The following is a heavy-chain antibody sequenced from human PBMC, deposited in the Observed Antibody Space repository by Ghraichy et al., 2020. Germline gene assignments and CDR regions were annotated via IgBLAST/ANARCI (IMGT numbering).Heavy chain of an antibody. Sequence: LSLTCSVSGGSISRTTFYWGWIRQPPGKGLEWIGNISHTGSTYYSPALRGRVTISVDTSMNQFFLQLTSVTAADTAVYYCARPARPFYYQGSGHAYDPWGQGTLVTVSS. CDR1: GGSISRTTFY. CDR3: ARPARPFYYQGSGHAYDP. V-gene: IGHV4-39*01. D-gene: IGHD6-25*01. CDR2: ISHTGST. J-gene: IGHJ3*01.